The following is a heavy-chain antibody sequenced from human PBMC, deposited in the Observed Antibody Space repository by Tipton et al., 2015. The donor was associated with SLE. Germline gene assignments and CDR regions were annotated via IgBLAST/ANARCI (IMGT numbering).Heavy chain of an antibody. CDR2: IYYSGST. Sequence: TLSLTCTVSGGSISSYYWSWIRQPPGKGLEWIGYIYYSGSTNYNPSLKSRVTISVDTSKNQFSLKLSSVTAADTAVYYCENLAVAEYFQHWGQGTLVTVSS. D-gene: IGHD6-19*01. CDR1: GGSISSYY. V-gene: IGHV4-59*01. J-gene: IGHJ1*01. CDR3: ENLAVAEYFQH.